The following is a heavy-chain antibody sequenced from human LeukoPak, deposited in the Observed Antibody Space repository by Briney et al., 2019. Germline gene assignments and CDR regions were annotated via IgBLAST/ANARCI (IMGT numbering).Heavy chain of an antibody. CDR3: AAGYSYGWFDP. CDR2: ISAYYGNT. Sequence: VASVKVSCKASGYTFTIYGISWVRQAPGQGLEWMGWISAYYGNTNYAQKLQGRVTMTTDTSTSTAYMELRSLRSDDTAVYYCAAGYSYGWFDPWGQGTLVTVSS. D-gene: IGHD5-18*01. CDR1: GYTFTIYG. V-gene: IGHV1-18*01. J-gene: IGHJ5*02.